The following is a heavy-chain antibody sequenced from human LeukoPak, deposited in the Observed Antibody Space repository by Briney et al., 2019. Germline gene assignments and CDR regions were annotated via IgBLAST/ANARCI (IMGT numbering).Heavy chain of an antibody. V-gene: IGHV3-9*01. CDR2: ISWNSGSI. J-gene: IGHJ4*02. D-gene: IGHD6-19*01. CDR3: AKDYGSGPYYFDY. CDR1: GFTFDDYA. Sequence: PGRSLRLSCAASGFTFDDYAMHWVRHAPGKGLEWVSGISWNSGSIGYADSVKGRFTISRDNAKNSLYLQMNSLRAEDTALYYCAKDYGSGPYYFDYWGQGTLVTVSS.